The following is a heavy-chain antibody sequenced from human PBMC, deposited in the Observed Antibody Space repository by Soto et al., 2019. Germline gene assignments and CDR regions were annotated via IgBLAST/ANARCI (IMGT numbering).Heavy chain of an antibody. CDR1: GFTFSSYE. V-gene: IGHV3-48*03. CDR3: ARDGDYVWGSGGMDV. Sequence: GGSLRLSCAASGFTFSSYEMNWVRQAPGKGLEWVSYISSSGSTIYYADSVKGRFTISRDNAKNSLYLQMNSLRAEDTAVYYCARDGDYVWGSGGMDVWGQGTTVTVSS. J-gene: IGHJ6*02. D-gene: IGHD3-16*01. CDR2: ISSSGSTI.